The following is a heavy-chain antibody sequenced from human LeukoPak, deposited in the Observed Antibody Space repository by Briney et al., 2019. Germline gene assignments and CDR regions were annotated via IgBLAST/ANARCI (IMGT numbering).Heavy chain of an antibody. Sequence: PSETLSLTCTVSGGSISTSSYYWGWVRQPPGKGLEWIGNIFYSGSTYYSPSLKSRVTISLDTSRNQFSLKLNSVTAADTAVYYCARESGDILTGPDAFDIWGQGTMVTVSS. CDR2: IFYSGST. CDR1: GGSISTSSYY. CDR3: ARESGDILTGPDAFDI. V-gene: IGHV4-39*07. J-gene: IGHJ3*02. D-gene: IGHD3-9*01.